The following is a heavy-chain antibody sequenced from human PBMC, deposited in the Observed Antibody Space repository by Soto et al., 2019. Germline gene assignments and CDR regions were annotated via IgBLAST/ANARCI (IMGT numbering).Heavy chain of an antibody. V-gene: IGHV3-15*07. J-gene: IGHJ3*02. CDR2: IKSKTDGGTT. CDR3: THQRWGACEM. Sequence: EVQLVESGGGLVTPGGSLTLSCAASGFLFTNAWMNWVRQAPGKGLEWVGRIKSKTDGGTTDYAAPVKGRFTISRDDSKNTRYLQMNSLKTEDTAVDYCTHQRWGACEMWGQGTMVTVSS. CDR1: GFLFTNAW. D-gene: IGHD2-2*01.